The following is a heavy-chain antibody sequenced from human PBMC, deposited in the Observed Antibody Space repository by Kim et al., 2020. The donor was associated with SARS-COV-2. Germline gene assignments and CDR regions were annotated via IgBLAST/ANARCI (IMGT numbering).Heavy chain of an antibody. CDR3: AGGYSYVFGMDV. CDR1: GFTFSSYG. Sequence: GGSLRLSCAASGFTFSSYGMHWVRQAPGKGLEWVAVISYDGSNKYYADSVKGRFTISRDNSKNTLYLQMNSLRAEDTAVYYCAGGYSYVFGMDVWGQGTTVTVSS. D-gene: IGHD5-18*01. J-gene: IGHJ6*02. CDR2: ISYDGSNK. V-gene: IGHV3-30*03.